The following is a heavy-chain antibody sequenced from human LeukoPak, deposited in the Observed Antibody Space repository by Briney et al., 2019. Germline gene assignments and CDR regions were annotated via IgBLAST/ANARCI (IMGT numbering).Heavy chain of an antibody. CDR3: ARFIAAAGLDY. D-gene: IGHD6-13*01. J-gene: IGHJ4*02. V-gene: IGHV3-21*01. Sequence: GGSLGLSCAASGFTFSSYSMNWVRQAPGKGLEWVSSISSSSSYIYYADSVKGRFTISRDNAKNSLYLQMNSLRAEDTAVYYCARFIAAAGLDYWGQGTLVTVSS. CDR1: GFTFSSYS. CDR2: ISSSSSYI.